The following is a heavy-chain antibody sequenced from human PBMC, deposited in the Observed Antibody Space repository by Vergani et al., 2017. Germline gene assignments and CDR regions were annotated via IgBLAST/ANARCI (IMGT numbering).Heavy chain of an antibody. D-gene: IGHD1-14*01. J-gene: IGHJ3*02. CDR3: ARETIRGDAFDI. Sequence: QVQLVESGGGVVQPGRSLRLSCAASGFTFSSYAMHWVRQAPGKGLEWVAVISYDGSNKYYADSVKGRFTISRDNSKNTLYLQMNSLRAEDTAVYYCARETIRGDAFDIWGQGTMVTVSS. V-gene: IGHV3-30-3*01. CDR2: ISYDGSNK. CDR1: GFTFSSYA.